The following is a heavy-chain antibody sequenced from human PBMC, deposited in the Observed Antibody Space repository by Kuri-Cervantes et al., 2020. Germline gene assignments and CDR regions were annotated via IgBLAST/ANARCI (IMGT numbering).Heavy chain of an antibody. D-gene: IGHD6-19*01. CDR2: IGGSGDTT. V-gene: IGHV3-23*01. J-gene: IGHJ6*02. CDR1: GFTFSNYA. Sequence: GESLKISCAASGFTFSNYAMSWVRHAPGKGLEWVSTIGGSGDTTYYADSVKGRFTISRDNSKSTLYLQMNSLRAEDTAVYYCARDRYSSGWSGDYYYYYGMDVWGQGTTVTVSS. CDR3: ARDRYSSGWSGDYYYYYGMDV.